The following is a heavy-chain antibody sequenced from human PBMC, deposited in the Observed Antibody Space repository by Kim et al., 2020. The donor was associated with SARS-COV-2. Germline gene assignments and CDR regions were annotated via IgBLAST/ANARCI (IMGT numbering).Heavy chain of an antibody. CDR2: IYYSGST. D-gene: IGHD5-18*01. Sequence: SETLSLTCTVSGGSISSSSYYWGWIRQHPGKGLEWIGSIYYSGSTYYNPSLKSRVTISVDTSKNQFSLKLSSVTAADTAVYYCARGLIQLWSHFDYWGQGTLVTVSS. CDR1: GGSISSSSYY. J-gene: IGHJ4*02. CDR3: ARGLIQLWSHFDY. V-gene: IGHV4-39*01.